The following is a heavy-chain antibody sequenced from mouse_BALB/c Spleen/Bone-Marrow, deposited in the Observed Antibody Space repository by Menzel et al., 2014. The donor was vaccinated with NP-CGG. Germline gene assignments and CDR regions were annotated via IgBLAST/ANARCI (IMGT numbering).Heavy chain of an antibody. V-gene: IGHV14-4*02. CDR3: NAREAMVY. CDR1: GFNIKDYS. Sequence: VQLQQFGAELVRSGASVKLFCTASGFNIKDYSMHWVKQSPEQGLEWIGWIDPENGVTEFAPKFQGKATMTADTSSNPANLQRSSLTSEDTAVYYCNAREAMVYWGQGTSVTIST. J-gene: IGHJ4*01. CDR2: IDPENGVT.